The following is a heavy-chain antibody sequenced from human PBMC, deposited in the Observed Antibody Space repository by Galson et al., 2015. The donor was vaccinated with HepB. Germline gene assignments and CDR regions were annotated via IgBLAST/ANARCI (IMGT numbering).Heavy chain of an antibody. Sequence: PALVKPTQTLTLTCTVFGFSLSTSGVGVAWIRQPPGKALEWLAHIYWDDDKRYSPSLKSRLTITKDTSKNQVVLTMTNMDRVDTATYYCAHRLKGSGYEIFDYWGQGTLVTVSS. CDR2: IYWDDDK. J-gene: IGHJ4*02. V-gene: IGHV2-5*02. CDR3: AHRLKGSGYEIFDY. CDR1: GFSLSTSGVG. D-gene: IGHD2-15*01.